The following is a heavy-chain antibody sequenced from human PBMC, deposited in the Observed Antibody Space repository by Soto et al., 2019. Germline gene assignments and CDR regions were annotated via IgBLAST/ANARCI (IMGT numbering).Heavy chain of an antibody. D-gene: IGHD2-15*01. CDR2: ISGHNGGT. V-gene: IGHV1-18*01. CDR1: GYPFINSG. CDR3: AIDGGQGARMHMCGMDV. Sequence: QPQLVQSGGEVKKPGASVRVTCKASGYPFINSGINLVRQAPGQGLEWMGWISGHNGGTNYGAKFRDRITIDTATSSTTAYLELRSLGADDTAVYDCAIDGGQGARMHMCGMDVWGQGTTVTVTS. J-gene: IGHJ6*02.